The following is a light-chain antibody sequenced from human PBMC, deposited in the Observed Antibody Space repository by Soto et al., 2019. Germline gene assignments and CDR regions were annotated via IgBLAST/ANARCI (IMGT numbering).Light chain of an antibody. Sequence: EIVLTQSPGTLSLSPGERATLSCRASHSVSSRYLAWYQQKPGQAPRLLIYGASSRATGIPDRFSGSGSGTDFTLTISRLEPEDFAVYYCQQYGRSPPDTFGQGTKLEI. CDR3: QQYGRSPPDT. CDR1: HSVSSRY. CDR2: GAS. J-gene: IGKJ2*01. V-gene: IGKV3-20*01.